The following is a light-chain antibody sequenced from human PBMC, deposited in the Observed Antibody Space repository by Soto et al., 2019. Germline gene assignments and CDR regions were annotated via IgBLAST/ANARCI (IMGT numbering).Light chain of an antibody. J-gene: IGKJ3*01. V-gene: IGKV3-20*01. CDR2: AS. CDR1: QSVSDMY. Sequence: EIVLTQSPGTLSLSPGERATLSCRASQSVSDMYLAWYQQKPGQAPRLLIYASNRTTGIPDRFSGSVSGTDFTLTISRLEPEDFAEYYCQHYGTSALFGPGTKVEIK. CDR3: QHYGTSAL.